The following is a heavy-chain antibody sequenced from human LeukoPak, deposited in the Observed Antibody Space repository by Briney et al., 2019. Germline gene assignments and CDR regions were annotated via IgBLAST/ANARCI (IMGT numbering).Heavy chain of an antibody. J-gene: IGHJ4*02. CDR3: VRGVDY. Sequence: QAGGSLRLSCAASGFTFSSSWMSWVRQAPGKGLEWVANINQDGSGKYYLDSLRGRFTISRDNAKNSLYLQVNSLRAEDTAACYRVRGVDYWCQGIVVTVSS. CDR1: GFTFSSSW. V-gene: IGHV3-7*04. CDR2: INQDGSGK.